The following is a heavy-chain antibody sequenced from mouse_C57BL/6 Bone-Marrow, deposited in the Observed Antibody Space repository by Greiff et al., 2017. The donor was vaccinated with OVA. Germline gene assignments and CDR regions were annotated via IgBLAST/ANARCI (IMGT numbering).Heavy chain of an antibody. D-gene: IGHD1-1*01. Sequence: VQLQQSGPVLVKPGASVKMSCKASGYTFTDYYMNWVKQSHGKSLEWVGVINPYNGGTSYNQKFKGKATLTVDKSSSTAYMELNSLTSEDSAVYHCARSGLLLPDYWGQGTTLTVSA. V-gene: IGHV1-19*01. J-gene: IGHJ2*01. CDR1: GYTFTDYY. CDR2: INPYNGGT. CDR3: ARSGLLLPDY.